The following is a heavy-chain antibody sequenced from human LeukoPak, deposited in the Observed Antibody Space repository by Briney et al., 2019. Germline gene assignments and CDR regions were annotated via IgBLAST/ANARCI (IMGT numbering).Heavy chain of an antibody. J-gene: IGHJ1*01. CDR2: INHSGST. CDR3: ARISYSRIRGLQH. V-gene: IGHV4-34*01. CDR1: GGSSSGYY. D-gene: IGHD6-13*01. Sequence: SETLSLTCAVYGGSSSGYYWSWIRQPPGKGLEWIGEINHSGSTNYIPSLKSRVTISVDTSKNQFSLKLSSVTAADTAVYYCARISYSRIRGLQHWGQGTLVTVSS.